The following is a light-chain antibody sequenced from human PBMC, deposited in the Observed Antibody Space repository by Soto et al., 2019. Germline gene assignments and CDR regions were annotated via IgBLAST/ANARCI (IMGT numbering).Light chain of an antibody. Sequence: EIVLTQSPGTLSLSQGERATLSCRASQSVSSSYLAWYQQKPGQAPRLLIYGASSRATGIPDRFSGGGSGTDFTLTISRLEPEDFAVYYCQQYGTSPFTFGPGTKVDIK. CDR1: QSVSSSY. CDR2: GAS. CDR3: QQYGTSPFT. V-gene: IGKV3-20*01. J-gene: IGKJ3*01.